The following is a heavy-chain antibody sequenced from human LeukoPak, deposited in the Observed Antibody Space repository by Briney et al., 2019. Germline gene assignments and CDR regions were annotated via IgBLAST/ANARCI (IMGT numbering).Heavy chain of an antibody. Sequence: ASVKVSCKASGGTFSSYAISWVRQAPGQGLEWMGRINPNSGGTNYAQKFQGRVTMTRDTSISTAYMELSRLRSDDTAVYYCARSSSFYYFDYWGQGTLATVSS. V-gene: IGHV1-2*06. CDR1: GGTFSSYA. CDR3: ARSSSFYYFDY. CDR2: INPNSGGT. D-gene: IGHD6-6*01. J-gene: IGHJ4*02.